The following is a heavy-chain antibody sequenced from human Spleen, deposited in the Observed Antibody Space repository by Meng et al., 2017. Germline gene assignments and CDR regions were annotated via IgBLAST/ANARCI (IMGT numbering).Heavy chain of an antibody. D-gene: IGHD6-19*01. CDR1: GFTFSGSS. CDR2: ISSKASNYAT. J-gene: IGHJ4*02. Sequence: GESLKISCAASGFTFSGSSMHWVRQASGKGLEWVGRISSKASNYATAYAASMKGRFTISRDDSKNTMYLQMNSPKTEDTAVYYCRSSVTVAGTDSYWGQGTLVTVSS. CDR3: RSSVTVAGTDSY. V-gene: IGHV3-73*01.